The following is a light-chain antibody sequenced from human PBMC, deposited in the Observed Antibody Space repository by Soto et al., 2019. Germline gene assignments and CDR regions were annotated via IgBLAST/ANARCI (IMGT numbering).Light chain of an antibody. Sequence: EIVLTQSACTLSLSTGERATLSCRASQSVSSSYLAWYQQKPGQAPRLLIYGVSTRATGIPARFSGSGSGTEFTLTISSLQSEDSAVYYCQQYKNWLALTFGGGTKVDIK. CDR2: GVS. CDR1: QSVSSSY. CDR3: QQYKNWLALT. J-gene: IGKJ4*01. V-gene: IGKV3-15*01.